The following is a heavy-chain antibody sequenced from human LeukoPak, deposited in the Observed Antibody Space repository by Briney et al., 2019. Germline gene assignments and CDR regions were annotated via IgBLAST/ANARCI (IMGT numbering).Heavy chain of an antibody. CDR1: GGSISSYY. J-gene: IGHJ4*02. CDR3: ARDKGSERWLQFDY. CDR2: IYDRGST. D-gene: IGHD5-24*01. V-gene: IGHV4-59*12. Sequence: SETLSLTCTVSGGSISSYYWSWIRQPPGKGLEWIGNIYDRGSTKYNPSLKSRVTMSVDTSKNQFSLRLSSVTAADTAVYYCARDKGSERWLQFDYWGQGTLVTVSS.